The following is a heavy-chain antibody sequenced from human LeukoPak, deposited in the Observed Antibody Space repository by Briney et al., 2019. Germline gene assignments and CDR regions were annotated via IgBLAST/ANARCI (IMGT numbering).Heavy chain of an antibody. Sequence: ASVKVSCKASGGTFSSYATSWVRQAPGQGLEWMGGIIPIFGTANYAQKFQGRVTITADESTSTAYMELSSLRSEDTAVYYCASVVPAEDYYYYMDVWGKGTTVTVSS. D-gene: IGHD2-2*01. V-gene: IGHV1-69*13. J-gene: IGHJ6*03. CDR1: GGTFSSYA. CDR2: IIPIFGTA. CDR3: ASVVPAEDYYYYMDV.